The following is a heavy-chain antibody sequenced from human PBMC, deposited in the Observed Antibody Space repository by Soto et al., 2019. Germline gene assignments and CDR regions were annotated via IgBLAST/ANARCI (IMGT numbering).Heavy chain of an antibody. CDR1: GGSISNFY. CDR2: VNHIGST. J-gene: IGHJ5*01. V-gene: IGHV4-59*01. D-gene: IGHD6-13*01. CDR3: ARASVSYSSKWFES. Sequence: QVQLQESGPGLVKPSETLSLNCSVSGGSISNFYWSWIRQPPGRGLEWIGYVNHIGSTKYNPSLDIRSTTAVYTATNQSNLKTTSVTTADTAIYHCARASVSYSSKWFESWGQGTLVTVAS.